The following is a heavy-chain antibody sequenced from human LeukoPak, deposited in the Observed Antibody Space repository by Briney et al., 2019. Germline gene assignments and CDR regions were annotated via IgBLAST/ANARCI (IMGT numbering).Heavy chain of an antibody. CDR3: ARDSPDGYTSGHYYYYLDV. D-gene: IGHD5-18*01. V-gene: IGHV4-4*07. CDR1: GGSLSRFY. Sequence: SETLSLTCTVSGGSLSRFYWAWIRQPAGRGLEWIGRIHSGGTTNYNPSLESRLIFSLDTSQNQFSLKLNSVTAADTAVYYCARDSPDGYTSGHYYYYLDVWGKGTTVTVSS. CDR2: IHSGGTT. J-gene: IGHJ6*03.